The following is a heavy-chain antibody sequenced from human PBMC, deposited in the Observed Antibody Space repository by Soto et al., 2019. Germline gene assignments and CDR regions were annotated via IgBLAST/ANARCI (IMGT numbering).Heavy chain of an antibody. CDR1: GYSFTSYW. J-gene: IGHJ6*02. V-gene: IGHV5-51*01. CDR2: IYPGDSDT. CDR3: ASQVSDYYDSSGYYYSRGMDV. D-gene: IGHD3-22*01. Sequence: GESLKISCKGSGYSFTSYWIGWVRQMPGKGLEWMGIIYPGDSDTRYSPSLQGQVTISADKSISTAYLQWSSLKASDTAMYYCASQVSDYYDSSGYYYSRGMDVWGQGTTVTVSS.